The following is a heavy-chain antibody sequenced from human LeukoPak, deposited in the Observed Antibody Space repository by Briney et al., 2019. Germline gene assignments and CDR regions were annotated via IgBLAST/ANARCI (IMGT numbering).Heavy chain of an antibody. CDR2: IYTSGST. V-gene: IGHV4-59*10. Sequence: SETLSLTCAVYGGSFSGYYWSWIRQPAGKGLEWIGRIYTSGSTNYNPSLKGRVTMSVDTSKNQFSLKLSSVTAADTAVYYCARSFYDSSGYPPFSFDYWGQGTLVTVSS. J-gene: IGHJ4*02. D-gene: IGHD3-22*01. CDR1: GGSFSGYY. CDR3: ARSFYDSSGYPPFSFDY.